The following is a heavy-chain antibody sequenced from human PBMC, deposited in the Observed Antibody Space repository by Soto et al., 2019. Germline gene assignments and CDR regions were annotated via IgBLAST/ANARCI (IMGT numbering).Heavy chain of an antibody. CDR1: GYTFSSYG. D-gene: IGHD3-3*01. Sequence: ASVKVSCKASGYTFSSYGISWVRQAPGQGLEWMGWISAYNGNTNYAQKLQGRVTMTTDTSTSTAYMELRSLRSDDTAVYYCARDSRVPLTIFGVANVYGMDVWGQGTTVTVSS. V-gene: IGHV1-18*01. J-gene: IGHJ6*02. CDR2: ISAYNGNT. CDR3: ARDSRVPLTIFGVANVYGMDV.